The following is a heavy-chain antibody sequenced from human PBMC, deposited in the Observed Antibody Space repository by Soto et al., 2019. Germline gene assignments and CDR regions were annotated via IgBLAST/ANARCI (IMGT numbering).Heavy chain of an antibody. CDR2: IFWDDDK. D-gene: IGHD3-3*01. V-gene: IGHV2-5*02. CDR3: ARIFDFWSGYYFSY. CDR1: GFSLSTSGVA. J-gene: IGHJ4*02. Sequence: VSGPTLVNPTQTLTLTCTFSGFSLSTSGVAVGWIRQAPRKAPEWLAFIFWDDDKRYCPSLENRLTITKDTSKNQVVLTMTNMDPVDTATYYCARIFDFWSGYYFSYWGRGTLVTVSS.